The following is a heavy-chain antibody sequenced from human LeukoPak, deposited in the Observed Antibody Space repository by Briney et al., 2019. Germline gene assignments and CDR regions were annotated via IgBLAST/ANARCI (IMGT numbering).Heavy chain of an antibody. CDR3: ARQSSANLSDP. CDR2: IYYTGNT. J-gene: IGHJ5*02. V-gene: IGHV4-59*01. CDR1: GGPFSSSH. D-gene: IGHD6-6*01. Sequence: PSETLSLTCSVSGGPFSSSHWSWIRQPPGKGLEWIGYIYYTGNTNYNPSLKSRVTISVDTSKNQFSLKQISVTAADTAVYYCARQSSANLSDPGGGGTLVTVSS.